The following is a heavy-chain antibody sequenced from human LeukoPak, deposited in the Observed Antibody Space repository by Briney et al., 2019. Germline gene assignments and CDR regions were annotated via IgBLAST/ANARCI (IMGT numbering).Heavy chain of an antibody. CDR3: VRDSDHAPDY. CDR1: GYXXTNYG. V-gene: IGHV1-18*01. J-gene: IGHJ4*02. D-gene: IGHD3-10*01. CDR2: INVYNGHT. Sequence: ASVKVSXKTXGYXXTNYGVGWVRQAPGQGLEWMGWINVYNGHTIYAQEFQGRVTLTTDTSTSTAHMDLRSLRSDDTAVYYCVRDSDHAPDYWGQGTLVTVSS.